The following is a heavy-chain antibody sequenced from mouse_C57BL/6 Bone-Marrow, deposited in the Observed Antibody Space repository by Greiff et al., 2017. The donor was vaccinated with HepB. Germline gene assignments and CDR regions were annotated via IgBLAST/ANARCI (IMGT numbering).Heavy chain of an antibody. Sequence: EVQGVESGGGLVQPGGSLKLSCAASGFTFSDYYMYWVRQTPEKRLEWVAYISNGGGSTYYPDTVKGRFTISRDNAKNTPYLQMSRLKSEDTAMYYCARHVCYWYFDVWGTGTTVTVSS. CDR1: GFTFSDYY. V-gene: IGHV5-12*01. D-gene: IGHD2-10*02. CDR3: ARHVCYWYFDV. J-gene: IGHJ1*03. CDR2: ISNGGGST.